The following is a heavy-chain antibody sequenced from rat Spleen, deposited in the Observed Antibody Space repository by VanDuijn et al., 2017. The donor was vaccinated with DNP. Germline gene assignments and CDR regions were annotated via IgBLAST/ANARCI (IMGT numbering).Heavy chain of an antibody. CDR3: ARGDYGYNRYAMDA. CDR1: GFTFSNSG. J-gene: IGHJ4*01. CDR2: ISPSGGGT. V-gene: IGHV5-19*01. D-gene: IGHD1-9*01. Sequence: EVQLVESGGGLVQPGRSLKLSCAASGFTFSNSGMHWIRQAQTKGLEWVTSISPSGGGTYYRDSVRGRFTISRDDAKDTLSLQMNSLRSEDTATYYCARGDYGYNRYAMDAWGQGTSVTVSS.